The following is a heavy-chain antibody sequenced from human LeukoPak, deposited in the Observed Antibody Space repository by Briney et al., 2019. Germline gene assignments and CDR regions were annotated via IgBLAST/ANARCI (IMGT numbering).Heavy chain of an antibody. D-gene: IGHD4-17*01. V-gene: IGHV3-23*01. CDR2: ISDSGDST. CDR3: ATLTVASSFDY. J-gene: IGHJ4*02. Sequence: GGSLRLSCAASGFIFSSYAMNWVRQAPGKGLEWVSAISDSGDSTYYADSVKGRFTISRDNSRNTLYLQMNSLRAEDTAVYYCATLTVASSFDYWGQGTLVTVSS. CDR1: GFIFSSYA.